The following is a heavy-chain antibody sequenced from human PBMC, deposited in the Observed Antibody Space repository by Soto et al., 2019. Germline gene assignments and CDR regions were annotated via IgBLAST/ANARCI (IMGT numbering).Heavy chain of an antibody. CDR3: ARGSDRSDYIWGSYRSHFDE. CDR1: GYTFTSYD. CDR2: MNPNSGNT. D-gene: IGHD3-16*02. J-gene: IGHJ4*02. Sequence: ASVKVSCKASGYTFTSYDINWVRQATGQGLEWMGWMNPNSGNTGYAQKFQGRVTMTRNTSISTAYMELSSLRSEDTAVYYCARGSDRSDYIWGSYRSHFDEWGQGTLVTVSS. V-gene: IGHV1-8*01.